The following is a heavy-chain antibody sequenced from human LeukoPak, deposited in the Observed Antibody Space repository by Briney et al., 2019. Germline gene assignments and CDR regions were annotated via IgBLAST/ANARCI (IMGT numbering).Heavy chain of an antibody. CDR3: ARDVPVQTSDAFDI. J-gene: IGHJ3*02. Sequence: SETLSLTCAVSGGSISSHFWSWIRQPPGKGLEWIGYIFYNGRTNYNPSLKSRVSISVDTSKNQFSLRLSSVTAADTAVYYCARDVPVQTSDAFDIWGQGTMVTVSS. CDR1: GGSISSHF. D-gene: IGHD1-1*01. CDR2: IFYNGRT. V-gene: IGHV4-59*11.